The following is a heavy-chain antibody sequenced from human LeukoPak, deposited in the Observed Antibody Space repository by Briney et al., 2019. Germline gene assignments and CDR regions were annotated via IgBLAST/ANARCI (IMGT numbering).Heavy chain of an antibody. D-gene: IGHD4-17*01. Sequence: GGSLRLSCAASGFTFDDYGMSWVRQAPGKGLEWVANIKQDGVDKYYVDSVKGRFTISRDNAKNSLYLQMNSLRAEDTAVYFCARDQPLTVSTWGYFYYYMDVWGRGTTVTVSS. CDR2: IKQDGVDK. V-gene: IGHV3-7*01. J-gene: IGHJ6*03. CDR3: ARDQPLTVSTWGYFYYYMDV. CDR1: GFTFDDYG.